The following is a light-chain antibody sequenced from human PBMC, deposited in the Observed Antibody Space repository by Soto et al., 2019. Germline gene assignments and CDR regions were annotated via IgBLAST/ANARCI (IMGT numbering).Light chain of an antibody. Sequence: EIVLTQSPGTLSLSPGERATLSCRASQTLSNSFIAWYQQKPGQAPRLLIYDTSSRATGVPDRYSASGSGTDFTLTISRLEPEDFAVFFCKQYGTSEIIFGQGTRLENK. CDR2: DTS. CDR1: QTLSNSF. CDR3: KQYGTSEII. J-gene: IGKJ5*01. V-gene: IGKV3-20*01.